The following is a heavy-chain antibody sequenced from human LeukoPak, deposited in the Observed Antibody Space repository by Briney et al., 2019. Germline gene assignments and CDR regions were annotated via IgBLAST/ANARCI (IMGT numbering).Heavy chain of an antibody. CDR3: AKDIRFSASQYFQL. J-gene: IGHJ1*01. CDR2: ISGDGGST. V-gene: IGHV3-43*02. Sequence: GGSLRLSCAASGFTFDDYAMHWVRQAPGKGLERVSLISGDGGSTYYADSVKGRFTISRDNSKNSLYLQMNSLRTEDTALYYCAKDIRFSASQYFQLGGQGTLVTVSS. CDR1: GFTFDDYA.